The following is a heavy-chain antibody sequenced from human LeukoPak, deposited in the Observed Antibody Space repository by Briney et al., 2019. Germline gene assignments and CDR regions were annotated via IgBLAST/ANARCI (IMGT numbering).Heavy chain of an antibody. J-gene: IGHJ5*02. CDR2: IVGSGGST. V-gene: IGHV3-23*01. CDR1: GFTLTNNA. Sequence: GGSLRLSCAASGFTLTNNAMTWVRQAPGKGLEWVSAIVGSGGSTCYADSVKGRFTISSDNSKNTLYLQMNSLRAEDTAIYYCAKSIAVAHTNWFDPWGQGTLVTVSS. CDR3: AKSIAVAHTNWFDP. D-gene: IGHD6-19*01.